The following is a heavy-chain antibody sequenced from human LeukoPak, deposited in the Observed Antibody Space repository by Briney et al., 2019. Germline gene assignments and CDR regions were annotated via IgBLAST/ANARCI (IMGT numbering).Heavy chain of an antibody. D-gene: IGHD3-10*01. CDR2: INHSGST. J-gene: IGHJ4*02. CDR1: GGSISSYY. Sequence: SETLSLTCTVSGGSISSYYWSWIRQPPGKGLEWIGEINHSGSTNYNPSLKSRVTISVDTSKNQFSLKLSSVTAADTAVYYCARRPVLLWFGELSQGFDYWGQGTLVTVSS. CDR3: ARRPVLLWFGELSQGFDY. V-gene: IGHV4-34*01.